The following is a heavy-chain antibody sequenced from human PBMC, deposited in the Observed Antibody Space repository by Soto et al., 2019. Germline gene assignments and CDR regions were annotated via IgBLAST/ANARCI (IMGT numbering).Heavy chain of an antibody. J-gene: IGHJ6*02. CDR1: GFTLSSYS. CDR3: ARMFGFSYGPANRGMDV. Sequence: QVQLVESGGGVAQPGRSRRLFCAASGFTLSSYSLHWVRQSPGKGLEWVAAISSDGTEKHYADSVKGRFTISRDNSKNTLSLQLNSLRTEDTAVYYCARMFGFSYGPANRGMDVWGQGTTVTVSS. CDR2: ISSDGTEK. V-gene: IGHV3-30*04. D-gene: IGHD5-18*01.